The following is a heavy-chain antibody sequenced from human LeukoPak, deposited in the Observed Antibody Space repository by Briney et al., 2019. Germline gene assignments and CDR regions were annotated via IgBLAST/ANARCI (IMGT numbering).Heavy chain of an antibody. D-gene: IGHD3-9*01. J-gene: IGHJ5*02. CDR2: IWYDGSNK. V-gene: IGHV3-33*01. CDR1: GFTFSSYG. Sequence: GRSLRLSCAASGFTFSSYGMHWVRQAPGKGLEWVAVIWYDGSNKYYADSVKGRFTISRDNSKNTLYLQMNSLRAEDTAVYYWARDNGLTYYDILTGYQNWFDPWGQGTLVTVSS. CDR3: ARDNGLTYYDILTGYQNWFDP.